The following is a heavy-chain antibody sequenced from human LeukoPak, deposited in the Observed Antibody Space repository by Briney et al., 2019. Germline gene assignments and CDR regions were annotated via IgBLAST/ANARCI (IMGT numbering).Heavy chain of an antibody. J-gene: IGHJ3*02. Sequence: LETLSRTPTVPGDSLSSSFWSWIRQPQGKGLEWVGHIYYSGSTKYNPSLKSRVTISVDKSKNQFSLKLSSVTAADTAVYYCARGYGAPQYDAFDIWGQGTMVTVSS. CDR2: IYYSGST. D-gene: IGHD3-10*01. V-gene: IGHV4-59*01. CDR3: ARGYGAPQYDAFDI. CDR1: GDSLSSSF.